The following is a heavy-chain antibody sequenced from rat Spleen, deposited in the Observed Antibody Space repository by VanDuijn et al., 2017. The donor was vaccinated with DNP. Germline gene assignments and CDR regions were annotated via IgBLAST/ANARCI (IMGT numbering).Heavy chain of an antibody. CDR2: IIYDGSRT. CDR1: GFTVSDFN. CDR3: AKDLQWYAMDA. J-gene: IGHJ4*01. D-gene: IGHD1-1*01. Sequence: EVQLVESGGDLVQPGRSLKLSCAASGFTVSDFNMAWVRQAPKKGLEWVATIIYDGSRTYYRDSVRGRFTISRDNAEDTVYLQMNSLRSGDTATYYCAKDLQWYAMDAWGQGTSVSVSS. V-gene: IGHV5S10*01.